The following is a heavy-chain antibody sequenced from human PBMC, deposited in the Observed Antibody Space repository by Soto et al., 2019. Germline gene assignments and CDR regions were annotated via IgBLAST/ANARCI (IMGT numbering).Heavy chain of an antibody. Sequence: QVQLQQWGAGLLKPSETLSLTCAVYGGSXSGXXXTWIRQPPGTGLEWIGEINHSGSTNYNPSLXXXXXXXXXXXXXXXXXXXXXXXXXXXXXXXXXXXXXXXXXDYWGQGTLVTVSS. CDR1: GGSXSGXX. CDR3: XXXXXXXXXDY. CDR2: INHSGST. V-gene: IGHV4-34*01. J-gene: IGHJ4*02.